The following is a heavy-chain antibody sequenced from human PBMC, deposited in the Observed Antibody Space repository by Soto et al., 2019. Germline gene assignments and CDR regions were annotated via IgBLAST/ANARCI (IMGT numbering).Heavy chain of an antibody. CDR1: GLTVSSSY. J-gene: IGHJ4*02. Sequence: GGSLRLSCAASGLTVSSSYTSWVRQAPGKGLKWVSVIYSAGSTCYANSVKGRFTISRDISTNMVYLQMSSLTDEDTAVYYCARAREPEYSSAIFFDIWGQGALVTVSS. V-gene: IGHV3-53*01. CDR3: ARAREPEYSSAIFFDI. CDR2: IYSAGST. D-gene: IGHD5-18*01.